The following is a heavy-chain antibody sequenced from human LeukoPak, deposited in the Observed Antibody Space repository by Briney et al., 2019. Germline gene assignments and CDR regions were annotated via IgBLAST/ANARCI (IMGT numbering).Heavy chain of an antibody. CDR3: ARDKGSWYLRSDFDY. CDR1: GYTFTGHY. J-gene: IGHJ4*02. V-gene: IGHV1-2*02. D-gene: IGHD6-13*01. CDR2: INPNTGGT. Sequence: ASVKVSCKASGYTFTGHYMHWVRQAPGQGLEWMGWINPNTGGTKYAEKFQGRVTMTRDTSISTVYMELSRLRFDDTAVYYCARDKGSWYLRSDFDYWSQGTLVTVSS.